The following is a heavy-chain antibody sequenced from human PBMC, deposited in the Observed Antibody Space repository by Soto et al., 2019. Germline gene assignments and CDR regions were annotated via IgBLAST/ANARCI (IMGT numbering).Heavy chain of an antibody. CDR3: ARARGMVRGVIDAFDI. J-gene: IGHJ3*02. CDR2: ISSSSGYI. CDR1: GFTFSSYS. D-gene: IGHD3-10*01. V-gene: IGHV3-21*01. Sequence: GSLRLSXAASGFTFSSYSMNWVRQAPGKGLEWVSSISSSSGYIYYADSVKGRFTISRDNAKNSLYLQMNSLRAEDTAVYYCARARGMVRGVIDAFDIWGQGTMVTVSS.